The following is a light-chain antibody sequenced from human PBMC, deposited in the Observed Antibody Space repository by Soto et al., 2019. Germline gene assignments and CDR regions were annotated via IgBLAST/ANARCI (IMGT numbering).Light chain of an antibody. J-gene: IGKJ1*01. V-gene: IGKV3-20*01. CDR1: QSVSSSY. CDR2: GAS. Sequence: EIVLTQSPGTLSLSPGERATLSCRASQSVSSSYLAWYQQKPGQAPRLLIYGASSRATGIPDRFSGSGSGTDFTLPISRLEPEDFAVYYCQQYGSSRTFGQGTKVESK. CDR3: QQYGSSRT.